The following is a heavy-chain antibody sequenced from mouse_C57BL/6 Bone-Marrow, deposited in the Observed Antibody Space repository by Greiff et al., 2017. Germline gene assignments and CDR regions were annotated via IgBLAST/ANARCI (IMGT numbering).Heavy chain of an antibody. J-gene: IGHJ3*01. V-gene: IGHV5-15*01. CDR1: GFTFSDYG. CDR3: ARQGYYGSPFAY. CDR2: ISNLAYSI. Sequence: EVKLVESGGGLVQPGGSLKLSCAASGFTFSDYGMAWVRQAPRKGPEWVAFISNLAYSIYYADTLTGRFTISRENAKNTLYLELSSLRSEDTAMYYCARQGYYGSPFAYWGRGKLVTVSA. D-gene: IGHD1-1*01.